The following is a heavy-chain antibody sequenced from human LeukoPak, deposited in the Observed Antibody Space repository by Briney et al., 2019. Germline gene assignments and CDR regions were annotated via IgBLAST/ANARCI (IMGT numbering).Heavy chain of an antibody. CDR1: GFTFSSYA. V-gene: IGHV3-30-3*01. CDR2: ISYDGSNK. J-gene: IGHJ4*02. CDR3: ARSRTGNWGCFDY. D-gene: IGHD7-27*01. Sequence: PGGSLRLSCAASGFTFSSYAMHWVRQAPGKGLEWVAVISYDGSNKYYADSVKGRFTISRDNSKNTLYLQMNSLRAEDTAAYYCARSRTGNWGCFDYWGQGTLVTVSS.